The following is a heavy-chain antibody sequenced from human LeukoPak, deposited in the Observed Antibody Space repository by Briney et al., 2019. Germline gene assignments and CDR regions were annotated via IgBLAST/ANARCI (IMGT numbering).Heavy chain of an antibody. CDR1: GFTLRSYE. CDR2: LRTSGTTI. Sequence: AGGSLRLSCVVSGFTLRSYEMNWVRQAPGKGLEWISYLRTSGTTIYYADSVKGRFTISRDNAKNSLYLQMNSLRAEDTALYYCARDGGDCGGASCYVHYWGQGSLVTVSS. V-gene: IGHV3-48*03. CDR3: ARDGGDCGGASCYVHY. D-gene: IGHD2-15*01. J-gene: IGHJ4*02.